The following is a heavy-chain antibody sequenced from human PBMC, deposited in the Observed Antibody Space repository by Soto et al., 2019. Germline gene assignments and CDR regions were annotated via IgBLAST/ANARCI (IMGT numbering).Heavy chain of an antibody. D-gene: IGHD3-10*01. CDR1: GYTFTSYG. CDR3: AKIPFFIITMVRGVLFDS. V-gene: IGHV1-18*04. J-gene: IGHJ4*02. CDR2: ISAYNGNT. Sequence: VPLKVSCKASGYTFTSYGISWVRQAPGQGLEWMGWISAYNGNTNYEXXRKGXXXXTXXTSTSXAYMEQRSLRSDDTAVYYCAKIPFFIITMVRGVLFDSCGQRTLVTVSS.